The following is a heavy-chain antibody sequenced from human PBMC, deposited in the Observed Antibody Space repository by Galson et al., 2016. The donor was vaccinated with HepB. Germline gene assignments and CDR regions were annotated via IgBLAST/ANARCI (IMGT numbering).Heavy chain of an antibody. Sequence: SVKVSCKASRYLLIDYYIHWVRQAPGQGLEWMGWINPNSGGTRYEQNFQGRVTVTRDTSINTAYVELNMLTYDDTAVYYCARESRSNGRRTQSMDVWGQGTTVTVSS. V-gene: IGHV1-2*02. CDR3: ARESRSNGRRTQSMDV. J-gene: IGHJ6*02. CDR2: INPNSGGT. D-gene: IGHD3-16*02. CDR1: RYLLIDYY.